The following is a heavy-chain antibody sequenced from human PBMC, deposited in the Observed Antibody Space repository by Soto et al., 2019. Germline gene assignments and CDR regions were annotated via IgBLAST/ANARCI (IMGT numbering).Heavy chain of an antibody. CDR2: INPNSGGT. CDR3: ASLYRGYASSDRYFDL. V-gene: IGHV1-2*02. CDR1: GYTFTGYY. Sequence: QVQLVQSGAEVKKPGASVKVSCKASGYTFTGYYMHWVRQAPGQGLAWMGWINPNSGGTNYAQKFQGRVTMTRDTSISTAYMELNRLRSDDTAVDYCASLYRGYASSDRYFDLWGRGTLVTVSS. D-gene: IGHD5-12*01. J-gene: IGHJ2*01.